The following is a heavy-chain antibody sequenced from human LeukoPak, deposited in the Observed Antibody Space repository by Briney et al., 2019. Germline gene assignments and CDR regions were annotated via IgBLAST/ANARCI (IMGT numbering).Heavy chain of an antibody. Sequence: ASVKGSCKGSVYTFTGDNIYWGCHAPLHELEWMGWGNPNTGGTNYAQKFQGRVTMTRDTSISTAYMELSRLRSDDTAVYYCARDDAYCSGGSCYSLDHYGMDVWGQGTTVTVSS. V-gene: IGHV1-2*02. D-gene: IGHD2-15*01. CDR3: ARDDAYCSGGSCYSLDHYGMDV. CDR1: VYTFTGDN. J-gene: IGHJ6*02. CDR2: GNPNTGGT.